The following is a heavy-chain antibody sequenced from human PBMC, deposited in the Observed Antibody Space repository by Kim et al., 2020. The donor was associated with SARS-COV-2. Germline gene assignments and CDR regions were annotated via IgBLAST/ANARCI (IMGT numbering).Heavy chain of an antibody. CDR2: IYYSGST. V-gene: IGHV4-59*13. CDR1: GGSISSYY. Sequence: SETLSLTCTVSGGSISSYYWSWIRQPPGKGLEWIGYIYYSGSTNYNPSLKSRVTISVDTSKNQFSLKLSSVTAADTAVYYCARDCSSTSCYKRGHYYYGMDVWGQGTTVTVSS. D-gene: IGHD2-2*02. CDR3: ARDCSSTSCYKRGHYYYGMDV. J-gene: IGHJ6*02.